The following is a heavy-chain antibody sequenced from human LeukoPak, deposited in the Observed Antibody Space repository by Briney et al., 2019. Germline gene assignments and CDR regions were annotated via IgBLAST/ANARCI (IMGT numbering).Heavy chain of an antibody. D-gene: IGHD3-10*01. V-gene: IGHV4-39*01. J-gene: IGHJ4*02. CDR3: ARQDYYGSGSYSH. Sequence: PSETLSLTCTVSGGSISSSNDYWGWIRQPPGKGLEWIGSIYYSGSTYYNPSLKSRVTISVDTSKNQFSLKLSSVTAADTAVYYCARQDYYGSGSYSHWGQGTLVTVSS. CDR1: GGSISSSNDY. CDR2: IYYSGST.